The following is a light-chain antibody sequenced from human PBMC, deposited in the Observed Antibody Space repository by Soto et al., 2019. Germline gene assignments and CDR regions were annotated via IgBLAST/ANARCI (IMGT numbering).Light chain of an antibody. J-gene: IGKJ4*01. Sequence: IQMTQSPSTLSASVGDRVTITCRASQSISYWLAWYQQKPGKVPEVLIYKASSLGSGVPPRFSGSGSGTEFTLTISSLQPDDFANYYCLQYNSYPVTFGGGTRVEIK. CDR2: KAS. CDR1: QSISYW. CDR3: LQYNSYPVT. V-gene: IGKV1-5*03.